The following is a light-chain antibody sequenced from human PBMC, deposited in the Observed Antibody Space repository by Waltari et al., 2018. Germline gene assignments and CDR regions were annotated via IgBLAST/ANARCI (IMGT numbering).Light chain of an antibody. V-gene: IGKV3-15*01. CDR1: QSVSSN. CDR3: QQYNNWPPVVT. CDR2: GAS. Sequence: EIVMTQSPATLSVSPGERATLSCRASQSVSSNLAWYQQKPGQDPRLLIYGASTRATGIPARFSGSGSGTEFTLTISSLQSEDCAVYYCQQYNNWPPVVTFGPGTKVDIK. J-gene: IGKJ3*01.